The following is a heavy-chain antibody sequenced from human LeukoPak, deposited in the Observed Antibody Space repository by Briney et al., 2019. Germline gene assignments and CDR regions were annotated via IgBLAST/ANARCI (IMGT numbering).Heavy chain of an antibody. CDR3: ASTRYFDWLTPFDY. Sequence: SETLSLTCTVSGGSISSYYWSWIRQPAGKGLEWIGRIYTSGSTNYNPSLKSRVTMSVDTSKNQFSLKLSSVTAADTAVYYCASTRYFDWLTPFDYWGQGTLVTVSS. J-gene: IGHJ4*02. V-gene: IGHV4-4*07. CDR2: IYTSGST. D-gene: IGHD3-9*01. CDR1: GGSISSYY.